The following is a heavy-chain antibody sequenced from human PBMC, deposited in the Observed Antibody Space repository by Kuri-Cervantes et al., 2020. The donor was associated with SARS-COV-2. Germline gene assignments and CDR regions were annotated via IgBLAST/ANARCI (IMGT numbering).Heavy chain of an antibody. D-gene: IGHD4-17*01. Sequence: ASVKVSCKVSGYTLTELSMHWVRQATGQGLEWMGWMNPNSGNTGYAQKFQGRVTMTRNTSISTAYMELSSLRSEDTAVYYCAAREVGDYPFDPWGQGTLVTVSS. CDR1: GYTLTELS. V-gene: IGHV1-8*01. CDR3: AAREVGDYPFDP. J-gene: IGHJ5*02. CDR2: MNPNSGNT.